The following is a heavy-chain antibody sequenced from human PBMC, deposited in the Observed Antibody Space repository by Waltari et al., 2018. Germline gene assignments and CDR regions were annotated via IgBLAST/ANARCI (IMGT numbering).Heavy chain of an antibody. CDR1: GFNVNGNF. Sequence: EAPLVQSGGGMIQPGGSLRLSCAASGFNVNGNFMNWVRQAPGKGLQWVSTIYSGGKRFYADSVKGRFTLSRDDFTNILYLQMNSLRAEDTATYYCTRGSADDSWGQGTLVTVSS. V-gene: IGHV3-53*01. J-gene: IGHJ4*02. D-gene: IGHD6-25*01. CDR2: IYSGGKR. CDR3: TRGSADDS.